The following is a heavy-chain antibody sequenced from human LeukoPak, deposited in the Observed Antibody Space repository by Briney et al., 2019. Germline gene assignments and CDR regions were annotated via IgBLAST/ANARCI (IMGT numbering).Heavy chain of an antibody. CDR1: GFTFSGSA. J-gene: IGHJ4*02. V-gene: IGHV3-73*01. CDR2: IRRKANSYAT. CDR3: TSPGCGGSCPG. D-gene: IGHD2-15*01. Sequence: GGSLRLSCAASGFTFSGSAMHWVRQASGKGLEWVGRIRRKANSYATAYAASVKGRFTISRDDSKNTAYLQMNSLKTEDTAVYYCTSPGCGGSCPGWGQGTLVTVSS.